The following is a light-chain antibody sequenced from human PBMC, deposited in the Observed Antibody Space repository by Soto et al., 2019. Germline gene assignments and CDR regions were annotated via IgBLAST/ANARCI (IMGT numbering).Light chain of an antibody. V-gene: IGKV1-39*01. J-gene: IGKJ1*01. CDR3: QQSYTTPPT. CDR2: GAS. CDR1: QSISSF. Sequence: DVQMTQSPSSLSASVGDSVTITCRASQSISSFLNWYQHEPGKAPKVLIYGASRLQSGVPTRFSGSGSGTDFTLTISSLHPEDFATYFCQQSYTTPPTFGQGTRVEIK.